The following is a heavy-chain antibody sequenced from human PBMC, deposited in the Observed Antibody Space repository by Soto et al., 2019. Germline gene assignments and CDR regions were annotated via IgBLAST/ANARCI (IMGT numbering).Heavy chain of an antibody. J-gene: IGHJ5*02. D-gene: IGHD5-18*01. Sequence: QVQLVQSGAEVKKPGASVKVSCKASGYTFTSYAMHWVRQAPGQRLEWMGWINAGNGNTKYSQKFQGRVTITRDTSASTAYMELSSLRSEDTAVYYCARDQSVDTAMVWENWFDPWGQGTLVTVSS. CDR2: INAGNGNT. V-gene: IGHV1-3*01. CDR3: ARDQSVDTAMVWENWFDP. CDR1: GYTFTSYA.